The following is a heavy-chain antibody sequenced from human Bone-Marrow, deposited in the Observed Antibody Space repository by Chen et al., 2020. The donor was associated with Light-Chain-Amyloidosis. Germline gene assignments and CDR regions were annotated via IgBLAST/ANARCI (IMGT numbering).Heavy chain of an antibody. CDR1: GASVSSDYHY. D-gene: IGHD6-13*01. V-gene: IGHV4-61*01. CDR2: IYYTGST. J-gene: IGHJ4*02. Sequence: QVQLQESGPGLVKPSGTLSLTCTVAGASVSSDYHYWTWIRQPPGDRLEWIGYIYYTGSTKYNPSLESRIAISIDTSKNQFSMKVNSVTAADTAVYYCVRRDVSWHIDFWGQGALVTVSS. CDR3: VRRDVSWHIDF.